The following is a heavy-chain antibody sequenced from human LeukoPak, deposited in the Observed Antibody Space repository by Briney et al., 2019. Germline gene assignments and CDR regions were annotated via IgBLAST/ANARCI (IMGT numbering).Heavy chain of an antibody. J-gene: IGHJ5*02. Sequence: GGSLRLSCAASGFTFSDYWMHWARQAPGKGLEWISRIRTDGSITAYADSVKGRFTISRDNAKNILYLQMSSLRGEDTAVYFCARDRSPGWFDPWGQGTLVTVSS. D-gene: IGHD6-13*01. CDR2: IRTDGSIT. CDR1: GFTFSDYW. V-gene: IGHV3-74*01. CDR3: ARDRSPGWFDP.